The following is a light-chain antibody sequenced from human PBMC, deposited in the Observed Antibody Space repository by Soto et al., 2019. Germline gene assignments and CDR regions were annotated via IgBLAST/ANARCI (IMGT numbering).Light chain of an antibody. V-gene: IGLV2-11*01. Sequence: QSVLTQPASVSGSPGQSITISCTGTSSDVGGYNHVSWYQQHPGKAPKLMMSDVTKRPSGVPDRFSGSKSGNTASLTISGLQAEDEADYYCCSYAGNLAVFGGGTKLTVL. J-gene: IGLJ2*01. CDR3: CSYAGNLAV. CDR1: SSDVGGYNH. CDR2: DVT.